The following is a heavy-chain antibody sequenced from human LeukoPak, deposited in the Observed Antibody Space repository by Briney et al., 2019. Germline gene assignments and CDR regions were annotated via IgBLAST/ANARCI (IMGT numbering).Heavy chain of an antibody. CDR1: GFTVSSNY. J-gene: IGHJ4*02. CDR3: AREIAARLDY. Sequence: PGGSLRLSCAASGFTVSSNYMSWVRQAPGKGLEWVSVIYSGGSTYYADSVKGRFTISRDNSKNTLYLQMNSLGAEETAVYYCAREIAARLDYWGQGTLVTVSP. V-gene: IGHV3-66*01. CDR2: IYSGGST. D-gene: IGHD6-6*01.